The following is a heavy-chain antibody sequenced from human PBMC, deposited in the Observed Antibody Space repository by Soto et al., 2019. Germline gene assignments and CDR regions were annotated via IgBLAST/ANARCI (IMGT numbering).Heavy chain of an antibody. CDR2: ISYDGSNK. Sequence: QVQLVESGGGVVQPGRSLRLSCAASGFTFSSYGMHWVRQAPGQGLEWVAVISYDGSNKYYADSVKGRFTISRDNSKNTPYLQMNSLRTEDTAVYYCAPWFVAFDYWGQGTLVTGSS. CDR1: GFTFSSYG. D-gene: IGHD3-10*01. J-gene: IGHJ4*02. CDR3: APWFVAFDY. V-gene: IGHV3-30*03.